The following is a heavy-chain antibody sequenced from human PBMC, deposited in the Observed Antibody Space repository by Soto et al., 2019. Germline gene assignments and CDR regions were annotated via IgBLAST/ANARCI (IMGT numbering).Heavy chain of an antibody. CDR3: ARGTVTGSEYHSSYYGMDV. Sequence: QVQLVQSGAEVKKPGSSVKVSCKASGGTFSSYAIDWVRQAPGQGLEWMGGIIPIFGTTNYAQKLQSRVTLTAGESTRTAYMELCTLRSEDTAVYYCARGTVTGSEYHSSYYGMDVWGQGTTVTVSS. J-gene: IGHJ6*02. D-gene: IGHD1-1*01. CDR1: GGTFSSYA. V-gene: IGHV1-69*12. CDR2: IIPIFGTT.